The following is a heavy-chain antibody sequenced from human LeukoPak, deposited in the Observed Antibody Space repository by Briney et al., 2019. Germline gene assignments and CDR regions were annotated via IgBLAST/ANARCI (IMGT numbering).Heavy chain of an antibody. V-gene: IGHV3-30-3*01. CDR3: GKEGEVSTGEAFDI. Sequence: PGGSLRLSCAASGFTFSSYAMHWVRQAPGKGLEWVAVISYDGSNKCYADSVKGRFTISRDNSKNTLYLQMNSLRAEDTAVYCCGKEGEVSTGEAFDICGRGTMVTVSS. CDR1: GFTFSSYA. J-gene: IGHJ3*02. D-gene: IGHD3-16*02. CDR2: ISYDGSNK.